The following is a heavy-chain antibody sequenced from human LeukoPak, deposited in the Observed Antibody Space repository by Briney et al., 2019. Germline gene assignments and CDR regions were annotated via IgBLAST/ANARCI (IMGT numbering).Heavy chain of an antibody. CDR1: GGSVSSTNW. V-gene: IGHV4-4*02. CDR3: AREGGFYRPLDY. D-gene: IGHD6-25*01. J-gene: IGHJ4*02. Sequence: SSETLSLTCGVSGGSVSSTNWWTWIRQPPGKGLEWIGEVHLDGRTNFNPSLRSRLTMSVDLSENHVSLKLTSVTAADTAVYYCAREGGFYRPLDYSGQGTLVTVSS. CDR2: VHLDGRT.